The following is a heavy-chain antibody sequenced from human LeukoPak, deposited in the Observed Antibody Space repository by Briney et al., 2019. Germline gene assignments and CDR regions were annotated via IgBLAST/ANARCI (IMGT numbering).Heavy chain of an antibody. CDR1: GFTFYDYG. CDR2: VNWNGGST. V-gene: IGHV3-20*04. Sequence: PGGSLRLSCAASGFTFYDYGMSWVRQAPGKGLEWVSIVNWNGGSTGYADSVKGRFTISRDNAKNSLYLQMNSLRAEDTALYYCVRQEGFCSGGSCYAYWGQGTLVTVSS. J-gene: IGHJ4*02. CDR3: VRQEGFCSGGSCYAY. D-gene: IGHD2-15*01.